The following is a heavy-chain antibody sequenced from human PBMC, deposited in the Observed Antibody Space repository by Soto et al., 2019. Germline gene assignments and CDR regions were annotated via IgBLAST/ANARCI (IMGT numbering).Heavy chain of an antibody. CDR3: ARDDEGGSDCDLGY. D-gene: IGHD1-26*01. CDR1: GFTFSSHA. J-gene: IGHJ4*02. Sequence: QVQLVESGGGVVQPGRSLRLSCAVSGFTFSSHAMHLVRQAPGKGLEWVALISSDGSNKYYADSVKGRFTTSRDNSKNTMYLQMNSLRVEDTAVYYCARDDEGGSDCDLGYWGQGALVTVSS. V-gene: IGHV3-30-3*01. CDR2: ISSDGSNK.